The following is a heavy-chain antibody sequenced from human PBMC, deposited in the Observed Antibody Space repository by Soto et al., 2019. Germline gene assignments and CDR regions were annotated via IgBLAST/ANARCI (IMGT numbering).Heavy chain of an antibody. Sequence: SETLSLTCTVSGGCISSGGDYWSWIRQHPGKGLEWIGYIYYSGSTYYNPSLKSRVTISVDTSKNQFSLKLSSVTAADTAVYYCARGHYYDSSGYYPPSAFDIWGQGTMVTVSS. CDR3: ARGHYYDSSGYYPPSAFDI. D-gene: IGHD3-22*01. J-gene: IGHJ3*02. CDR2: IYYSGST. V-gene: IGHV4-31*03. CDR1: GGCISSGGDY.